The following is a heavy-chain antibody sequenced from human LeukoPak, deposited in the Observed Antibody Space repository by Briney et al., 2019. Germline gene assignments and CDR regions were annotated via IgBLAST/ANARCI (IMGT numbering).Heavy chain of an antibody. CDR1: GGSFSGYY. CDR3: ARGCIAAAGTWNFDY. CDR2: INHSGST. V-gene: IGHV4-34*01. J-gene: IGHJ4*02. Sequence: SETLSLTCAVYGGSFSGYYWSWIRQPPGKGLEWTGEINHSGSTNYNPSLKSRVTISVDTSKNQFSLKLSSVTAADTAVYYCARGCIAAAGTWNFDYWGQGTLVTVSS. D-gene: IGHD6-13*01.